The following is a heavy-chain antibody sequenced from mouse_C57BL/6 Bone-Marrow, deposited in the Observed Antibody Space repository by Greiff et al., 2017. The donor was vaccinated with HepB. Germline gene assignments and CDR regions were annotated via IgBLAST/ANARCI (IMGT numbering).Heavy chain of an antibody. D-gene: IGHD1-1*01. J-gene: IGHJ3*01. V-gene: IGHV3-6*01. CDR3: ARGHYGSGYWLAY. Sequence: EVKLQESGPGLVKPSQSLSLTCSVTGYSITSGYCWNWIRQFPGNKLEWMGYISYDGSNNYNPSLKNRISITRDTSKNQFFLKLNSVTTEDTATYYCARGHYGSGYWLAYWGQGTLVTVSA. CDR1: GYSITSGYC. CDR2: ISYDGSN.